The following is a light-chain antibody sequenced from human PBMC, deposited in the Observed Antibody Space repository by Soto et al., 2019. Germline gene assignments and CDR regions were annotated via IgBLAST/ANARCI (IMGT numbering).Light chain of an antibody. CDR3: QSLGTGIQV. V-gene: IGLV4-69*01. CDR1: SGYSTYA. J-gene: IGLJ3*02. Sequence: QAVVTQSPSASASLGASVKLTCTLSSGYSTYAIAWHQQQSGKGPRFLMKINYDGTHSTGDGFYDRFSGSSSGAERHLTIYSLQAEDEADYYCQSLGTGIQVFGGGTKLTVL. CDR2: INYDGTH.